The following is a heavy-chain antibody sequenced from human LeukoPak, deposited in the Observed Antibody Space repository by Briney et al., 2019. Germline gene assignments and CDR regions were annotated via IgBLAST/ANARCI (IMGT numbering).Heavy chain of an antibody. J-gene: IGHJ3*02. Sequence: SETLSLTCTVSGGSISSSSYYWGWIRQPPGKGLEWIGSIYYSGSTYYNPSLKSRVTISVDTSKNQFSLKLSSVTAADTAVYYCARDRYYYGSGTIDAFDIWGQGTMVTVSS. CDR3: ARDRYYYGSGTIDAFDI. D-gene: IGHD3-10*01. V-gene: IGHV4-39*07. CDR2: IYYSGST. CDR1: GGSISSSSYY.